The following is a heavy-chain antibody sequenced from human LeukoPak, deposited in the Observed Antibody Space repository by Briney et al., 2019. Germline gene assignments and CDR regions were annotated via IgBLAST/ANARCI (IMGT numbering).Heavy chain of an antibody. D-gene: IGHD3-10*01. CDR3: AREPPPYMVRGESLDY. J-gene: IGHJ4*02. CDR1: GFTFSSYW. V-gene: IGHV3-7*01. CDR2: IKQDGSEK. Sequence: GGSLRLSCAASGFTFSSYWMSWVRQAPGKWLEWVANIKQDGSEKYYVDSVKGRFTISRDNAKNSLYLQMNSLRAEDTAVYYCAREPPPYMVRGESLDYWGQGTLVTVSS.